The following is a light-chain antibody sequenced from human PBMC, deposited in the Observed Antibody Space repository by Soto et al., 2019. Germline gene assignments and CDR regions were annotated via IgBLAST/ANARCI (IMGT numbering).Light chain of an antibody. Sequence: EIVLTQSPATLSVSPGERATLSCRASQSVGRNLAWYQQKPGQAPGLLIYDASKRATGIPARFSASGSGTDFALTISSLVPEDSAVYYCQQWNRGRSLTFGGGTKVDIK. CDR1: QSVGRN. CDR3: QQWNRGRSLT. V-gene: IGKV3-11*01. CDR2: DAS. J-gene: IGKJ4*01.